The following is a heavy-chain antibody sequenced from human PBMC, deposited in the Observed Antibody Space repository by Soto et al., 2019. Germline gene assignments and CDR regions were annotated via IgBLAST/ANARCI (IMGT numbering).Heavy chain of an antibody. V-gene: IGHV4-4*02. Sequence: SAILSLTYAFSGTFISNSNCWSLLPPPAGKGLEWIGDIYHSGSTNYNPSLKSRVTISVDKSKNQFALKLSSVTAADTAVYHCARAPTTPYYYGMDVWGQGTTVT. CDR2: IYHSGST. J-gene: IGHJ6*02. CDR1: GTFISNSNC. CDR3: ARAPTTPYYYGMDV. D-gene: IGHD4-17*01.